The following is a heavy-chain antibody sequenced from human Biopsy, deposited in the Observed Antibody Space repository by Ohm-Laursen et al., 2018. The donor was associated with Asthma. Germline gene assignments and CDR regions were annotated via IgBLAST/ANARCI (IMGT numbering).Heavy chain of an antibody. CDR2: IVFASGAT. D-gene: IGHD2/OR15-2a*01. CDR3: AAGRTSLQGESLI. CDR1: GVALSGYT. V-gene: IGHV1-58*01. Sequence: ASVKVSCNATGVALSGYTFEWVRQARGLGLEWIAWIVFASGATNYAQNFQDRLTVTRDMSAGSVSMELRGLSSTDTAVYYCAAGRTSLQGESLIWGQGTLVSVTS. J-gene: IGHJ4*01.